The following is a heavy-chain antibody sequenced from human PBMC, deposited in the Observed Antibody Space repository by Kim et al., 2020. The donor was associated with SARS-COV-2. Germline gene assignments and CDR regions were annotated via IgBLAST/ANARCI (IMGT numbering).Heavy chain of an antibody. CDR2: IWCDGSKQ. Sequence: GGSLRLSCAASGSNFGSHHMHWVRQAPGKGLEWVAAIWCDGSKQFYADSMKGRFTISRDNSKNMLFLQMNSLRAEDTALYYCARFFGTQLDSWGQGILVTVSS. CDR3: ARFFGTQLDS. CDR1: GSNFGSHH. V-gene: IGHV3-33*01. J-gene: IGHJ5*01. D-gene: IGHD3-10*01.